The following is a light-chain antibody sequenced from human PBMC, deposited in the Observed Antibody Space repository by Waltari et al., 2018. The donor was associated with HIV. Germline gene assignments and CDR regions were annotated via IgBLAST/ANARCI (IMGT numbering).Light chain of an antibody. CDR1: SSDVGDYNF. Sequence: QSALTQPASVSGSPGQSITISCTGTSSDVGDYNFVSWFQQHPGKAPKLMIYEVSYRASGVSDRFSGSKSGNTASLTISGLQAADEADYYCNSYTSSRTLIFGGGTKLTVL. V-gene: IGLV2-14*01. CDR3: NSYTSSRTLI. J-gene: IGLJ2*01. CDR2: EVS.